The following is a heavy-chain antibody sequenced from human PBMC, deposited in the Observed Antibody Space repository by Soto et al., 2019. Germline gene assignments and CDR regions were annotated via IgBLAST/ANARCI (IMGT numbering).Heavy chain of an antibody. CDR2: ISYDGSNK. V-gene: IGHV3-30*18. D-gene: IGHD5-18*01. Sequence: QVQLVESGGGVVQPGRSLRLSCAASGFTFSSYGMHWVRQAPGKGLERVAVISYDGSNKYYAVSVKGRFTSSRDNSKNARYLHMNTLRAEDTAVYYCAKDRSYIYGWGYYYDGMDVWGQGTTVTVSS. CDR3: AKDRSYIYGWGYYYDGMDV. CDR1: GFTFSSYG. J-gene: IGHJ6*02.